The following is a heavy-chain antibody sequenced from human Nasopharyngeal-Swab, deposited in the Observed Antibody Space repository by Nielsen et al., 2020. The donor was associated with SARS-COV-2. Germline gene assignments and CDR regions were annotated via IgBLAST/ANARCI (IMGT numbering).Heavy chain of an antibody. Sequence: GESLKISCAASGFTFSSYAMHWVRQAQGKGLEWVAVISYDGSNKYYADSVKGRFTISRDNSKNTLYLQMNSLRAEDTAVYYCARAVAGYYYMDVWGKGTTVTVSS. J-gene: IGHJ6*03. CDR2: ISYDGSNK. D-gene: IGHD6-19*01. V-gene: IGHV3-30-3*01. CDR3: ARAVAGYYYMDV. CDR1: GFTFSSYA.